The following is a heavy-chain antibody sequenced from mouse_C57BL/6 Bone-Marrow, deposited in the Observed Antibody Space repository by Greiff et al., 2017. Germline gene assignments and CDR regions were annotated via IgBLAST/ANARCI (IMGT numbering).Heavy chain of an antibody. J-gene: IGHJ4*01. CDR1: GFTFSSYA. CDR3: ARDPGAMDY. Sequence: EVQLVESGGGLVKPGGSLKLSCAASGFTFSSYAMSWVRQTPEKRLEWVATISDGGGYTYYPDNVKGRFTISRDHAKNNLYLQMSHLKSEDTAVYYCARDPGAMDYWGQGTSVTVSS. V-gene: IGHV5-4*01. CDR2: ISDGGGYT.